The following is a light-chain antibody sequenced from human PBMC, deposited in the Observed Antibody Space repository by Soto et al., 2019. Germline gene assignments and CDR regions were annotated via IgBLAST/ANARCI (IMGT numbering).Light chain of an antibody. CDR1: QSFSSY. CDR2: YAS. J-gene: IGKJ1*01. CDR3: QQRSNFART. Sequence: EIVWTQSPATLSLSPVKRTTLSCRASQSFSSYLAWYQQKPGQAPRLLIYYASNRATGIPARCSGSGSGKDFALPIRRLAPDVFAPYYCQQRSNFARTFGQGTKV. V-gene: IGKV3-11*01.